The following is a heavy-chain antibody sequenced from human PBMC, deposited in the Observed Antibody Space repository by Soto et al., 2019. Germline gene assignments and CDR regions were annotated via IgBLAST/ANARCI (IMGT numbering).Heavy chain of an antibody. V-gene: IGHV1-8*01. CDR1: GYTFTSYD. CDR3: ARGINYYASGDDAFDI. J-gene: IGHJ3*02. Sequence: QVQLVQSGAEVKKPGASVKVSCKASGYTFTSYDINWVRQATGQGLEWMGWMNPNSGNTGYAQKCQGRVTMTRNTSISRAYMEMSSLRSEDTAVYYCARGINYYASGDDAFDIWGQGTMVTVSS. CDR2: MNPNSGNT. D-gene: IGHD3-10*01.